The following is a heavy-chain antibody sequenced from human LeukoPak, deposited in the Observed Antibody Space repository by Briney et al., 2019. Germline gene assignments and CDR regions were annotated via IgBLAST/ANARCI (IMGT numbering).Heavy chain of an antibody. D-gene: IGHD1-26*01. CDR2: ISSTSSYK. J-gene: IGHJ3*02. CDR3: ARGGSYLSAFDI. Sequence: GGSLRLSCEASGFTFSSYSMKWVRQAPGKGLEWVSCISSTSSYKYYADSVKGRLTISRDNSKNTLYLQMNSLRAEDTAVYYCARGGSYLSAFDIWGQGTMVTVSS. V-gene: IGHV3-21*04. CDR1: GFTFSSYS.